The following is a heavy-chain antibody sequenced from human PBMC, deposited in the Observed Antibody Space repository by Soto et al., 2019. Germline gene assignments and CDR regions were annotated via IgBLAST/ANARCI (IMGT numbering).Heavy chain of an antibody. D-gene: IGHD3-10*01. Sequence: HGESLKISCKGSGYSFTSYWIGWVRQMPGKGLEWMGIIYPGDSDTRYSPSFQGQVTISADKSISTAYLQWSSLKASDTAMYYCAGGGVRGVITRTRDYYGMDVWGRGTTVTVSS. CDR3: AGGGVRGVITRTRDYYGMDV. J-gene: IGHJ6*02. CDR1: GYSFTSYW. V-gene: IGHV5-51*01. CDR2: IYPGDSDT.